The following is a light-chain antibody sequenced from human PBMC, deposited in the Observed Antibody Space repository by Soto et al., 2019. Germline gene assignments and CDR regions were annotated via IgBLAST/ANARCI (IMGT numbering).Light chain of an antibody. CDR2: GAS. J-gene: IGKJ2*01. CDR1: QSVSSN. V-gene: IGKV3-15*01. Sequence: EIVMTQSPATLSVSPGERATLSCRASQSVSSNLAWYQQKPGQAPMLRIYGASTSATGIPARFSGSGSGTEFTLTISSLQSEDFAVSYCQQYNNWTPYTFGQGTKLEIK. CDR3: QQYNNWTPYT.